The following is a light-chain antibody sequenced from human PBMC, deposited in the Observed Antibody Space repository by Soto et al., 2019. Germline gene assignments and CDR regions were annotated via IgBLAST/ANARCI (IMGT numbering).Light chain of an antibody. CDR2: DAS. Sequence: DIQMTQSPYSLSASEGDRVTITCQASQVISNYVNWYQQKPGKAPKLLIFDASNLETGVPSRFSGSGSGTDFTLTISSLQPEDFATYYCQQLNSYPLTFGGGTKVDIK. CDR1: QVISNY. CDR3: QQLNSYPLT. J-gene: IGKJ4*01. V-gene: IGKV1-33*01.